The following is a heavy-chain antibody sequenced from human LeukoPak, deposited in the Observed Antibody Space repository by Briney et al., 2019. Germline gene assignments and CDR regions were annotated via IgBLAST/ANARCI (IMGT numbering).Heavy chain of an antibody. V-gene: IGHV3-30*02. D-gene: IGHD4-23*01. CDR2: IRYDGSDK. J-gene: IGHJ6*03. CDR3: ARHYGGTTQYYYYMDV. CDR1: GFTFSYYS. Sequence: GGSLRLSCAASGFTFSYYSMHWVRQAPGKGLEWVTFIRYDGSDKYYADSVKGRFTISRDNSKNTLYLQMNSLRAEDTAVYYCARHYGGTTQYYYYMDVWGKGTTVTVSS.